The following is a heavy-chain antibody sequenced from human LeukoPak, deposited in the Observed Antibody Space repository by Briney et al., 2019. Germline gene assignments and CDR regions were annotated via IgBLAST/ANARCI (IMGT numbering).Heavy chain of an antibody. CDR1: GGSISSGDYY. V-gene: IGHV4-30-4*01. J-gene: IGHJ5*02. CDR3: ARQYYYDSSGYYAVNWFDP. D-gene: IGHD3-22*01. Sequence: PSQTLSLICTVSGGSISSGDYYWSWIRQPPGKGLEWIGYIYYSGSTYYNPSLKSRVTISVDTSKNQFSLKLSSVTAADTAVYYCARQYYYDSSGYYAVNWFDPWGQGTLVTVSS. CDR2: IYYSGST.